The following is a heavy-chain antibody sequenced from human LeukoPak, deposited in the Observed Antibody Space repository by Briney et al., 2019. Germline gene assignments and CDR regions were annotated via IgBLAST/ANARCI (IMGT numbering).Heavy chain of an antibody. Sequence: ASVKVSCKASGYTFSSYDIICVRQASGQGLEWMGWMNPNSGHTGYAQKFQGRATMTRSTSISTAYMELTSLTSEDSAVYYCARSIVGVRKRNDYWGQGTLVTVSS. V-gene: IGHV1-8*01. J-gene: IGHJ4*02. CDR2: MNPNSGHT. CDR1: GYTFSSYD. D-gene: IGHD1-26*01. CDR3: ARSIVGVRKRNDY.